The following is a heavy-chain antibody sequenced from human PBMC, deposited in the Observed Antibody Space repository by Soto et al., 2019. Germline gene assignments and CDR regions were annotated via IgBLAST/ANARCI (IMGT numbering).Heavy chain of an antibody. V-gene: IGHV4-39*01. D-gene: IGHD1-26*01. CDR2: IYYSGST. CDR3: ARHHSWELLWYFQH. CDR1: GGSISSSSYY. J-gene: IGHJ1*01. Sequence: SETLSLTCTVAGGSISSSSYYWGWIRQPPGKGLEWIGSIYYSGSTYYNPSLKSRVTISVDTSKNQFSLKLSSVTAADTAVYYCARHHSWELLWYFQHWGQGTLVTVSS.